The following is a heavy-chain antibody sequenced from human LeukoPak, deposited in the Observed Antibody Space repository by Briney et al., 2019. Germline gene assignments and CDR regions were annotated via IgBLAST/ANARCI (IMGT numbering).Heavy chain of an antibody. CDR2: ISYDGTNE. V-gene: IGHV3-30*02. J-gene: IGHJ4*02. Sequence: GGSLRLSCAASGFSFSSYAMNWVRQAPGKGLEWVSFISYDGTNEDYADSVKGRFTISRDNSKNTLYLQMNSLRAEDTALYYCAKQDCGGDCYPVNWGQGTLVTVSS. CDR3: AKQDCGGDCYPVN. CDR1: GFSFSSYA. D-gene: IGHD2-21*02.